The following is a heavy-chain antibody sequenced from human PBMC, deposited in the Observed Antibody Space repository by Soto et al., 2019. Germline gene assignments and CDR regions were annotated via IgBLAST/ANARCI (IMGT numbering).Heavy chain of an antibody. V-gene: IGHV4-34*01. CDR1: GGSFSGYY. CDR3: ARGLRFLEWSNIYYYGMDV. D-gene: IGHD3-3*01. J-gene: IGHJ6*04. CDR2: INHSGST. Sequence: PSETLSLTCAVYGGSFSGYYWNWIRQPPGKGLEWIGEINHSGSTNYNPSLKSRVTISVDTSKNQFSLRLSSVIAADTAVYYCARGLRFLEWSNIYYYGMDVWGKGTTVTVSS.